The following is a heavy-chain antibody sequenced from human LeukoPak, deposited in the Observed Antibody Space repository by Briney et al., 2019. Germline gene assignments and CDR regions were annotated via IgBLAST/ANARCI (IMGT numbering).Heavy chain of an antibody. D-gene: IGHD1-7*01. Sequence: SETLSLTCTVSGGSMGSNYWSWIRQPAGEGLEWIGRMHTSGNTNYNPSLKSRVNMSVDTSKNQFSLKLTSVTAADTAVYYCARDRDWHYWFDPWGQGTLVTVSS. CDR3: ARDRDWHYWFDP. J-gene: IGHJ5*02. CDR1: GGSMGSNY. CDR2: MHTSGNT. V-gene: IGHV4-4*07.